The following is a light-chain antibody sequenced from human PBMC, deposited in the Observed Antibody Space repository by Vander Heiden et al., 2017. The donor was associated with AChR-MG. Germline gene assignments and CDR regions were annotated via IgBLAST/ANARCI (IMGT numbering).Light chain of an antibody. CDR2: DTS. Sequence: QAVVTQEPSLTVSPGGTVTLTCGSSTGAVTSGHYPYWFQQKPGPAPRTLIYDTSNKRSWTPARFSGSLLGGKPTLTLSGAQPEDEAEYYCMVSYSGALWVFGGGTKLTVL. CDR3: MVSYSGALWV. V-gene: IGLV7-46*01. CDR1: TGAVTSGHY. J-gene: IGLJ3*02.